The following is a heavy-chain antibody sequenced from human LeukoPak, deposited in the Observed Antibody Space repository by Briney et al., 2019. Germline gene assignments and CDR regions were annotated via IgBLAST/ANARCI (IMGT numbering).Heavy chain of an antibody. J-gene: IGHJ4*02. CDR1: GFTFSSYS. D-gene: IGHD2-15*01. Sequence: PGGSLRLSCAASGFTFSSYSMNWVRQAPGKGLEWVSYISSSSTIYFADSVKGRFTISRDNAKNSLYLQMNSLRAEDTAVYYCARDLGGGSCYYFDYWGQGTLVTVSS. V-gene: IGHV3-48*04. CDR2: ISSSSTI. CDR3: ARDLGGGSCYYFDY.